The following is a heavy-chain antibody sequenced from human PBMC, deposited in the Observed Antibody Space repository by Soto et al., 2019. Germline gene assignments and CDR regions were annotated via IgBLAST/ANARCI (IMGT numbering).Heavy chain of an antibody. CDR1: GYTFTTYA. J-gene: IGHJ5*02. Sequence: QVQLVQSGAEEKKPGASVKVSCKTSGYTFTTYAVHWVRQAPGQRLEWMGWIVTGNGDTRYSEKFQGRVSITRDTSATTAYMELSSLRSEDTAVYYCAIDGATAGTPRNWFDPWGQGTLVTVSS. D-gene: IGHD6-13*01. V-gene: IGHV1-3*05. CDR2: IVTGNGDT. CDR3: AIDGATAGTPRNWFDP.